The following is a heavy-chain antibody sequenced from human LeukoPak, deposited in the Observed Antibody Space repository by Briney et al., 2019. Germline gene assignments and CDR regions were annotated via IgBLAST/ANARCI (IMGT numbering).Heavy chain of an antibody. CDR3: ARGRSDILTGYPTFDY. D-gene: IGHD3-9*01. CDR1: AGSFSGYY. CDR2: ITHSGST. V-gene: IGHV4-34*01. J-gene: IGHJ4*02. Sequence: SETLSLTCAVYAGSFSGYYWTWIRQSPGKGLEWIVEITHSGSTNYNPSLKSRVTISIDTSKNQFSLKLNSVTAADTAVYYCARGRSDILTGYPTFDYWGQGTLVTVSS.